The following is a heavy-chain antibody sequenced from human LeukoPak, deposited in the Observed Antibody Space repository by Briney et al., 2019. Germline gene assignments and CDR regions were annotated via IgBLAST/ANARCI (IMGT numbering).Heavy chain of an antibody. Sequence: PSETLSLTCTVSGGSISSSTYYWVWIRQPPGKGLEWIGSIYYTGSTYCNPSLKSRVTISLDTSKNQFSLKLSSVTAADTAFYYCARRLGSGSYYKGSWFDPWGQGTLVTVSS. V-gene: IGHV4-39*07. J-gene: IGHJ5*02. CDR1: GGSISSSTYY. D-gene: IGHD3-10*01. CDR2: IYYTGST. CDR3: ARRLGSGSYYKGSWFDP.